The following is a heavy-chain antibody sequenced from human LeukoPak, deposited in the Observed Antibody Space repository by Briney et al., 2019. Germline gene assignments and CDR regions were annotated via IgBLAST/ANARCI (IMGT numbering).Heavy chain of an antibody. D-gene: IGHD3-3*01. Sequence: GSLRLSCAASGFTFSSYAMNWVRQAPGKGLEWVSVISGSGGSTNYADSVKGRFTISRDNSKNTLYLQMSSLRAEDTAVYYCAKLHDFWSGYYDYWGQGTLVTVSS. CDR3: AKLHDFWSGYYDY. CDR2: ISGSGGST. V-gene: IGHV3-23*01. CDR1: GFTFSSYA. J-gene: IGHJ4*02.